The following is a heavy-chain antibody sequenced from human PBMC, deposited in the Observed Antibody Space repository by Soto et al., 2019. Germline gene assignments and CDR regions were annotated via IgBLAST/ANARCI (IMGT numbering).Heavy chain of an antibody. J-gene: IGHJ4*02. Sequence: TLSLTCTVSGGSINSGGYYCRWIRQHPGKALEWLALIDYDDDKYYSTSLKTRLTISKDTSKNQVVLTMTNMDPVDTATYYCARIQYYYDSSEEGYFEYWGQGTMVTVSS. CDR2: IDYDDDK. D-gene: IGHD3-22*01. V-gene: IGHV2-70*01. CDR1: GGSINSGGYY. CDR3: ARIQYYYDSSEEGYFEY.